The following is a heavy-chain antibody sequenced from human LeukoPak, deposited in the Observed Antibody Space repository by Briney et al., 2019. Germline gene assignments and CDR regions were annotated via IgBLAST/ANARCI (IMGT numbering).Heavy chain of an antibody. J-gene: IGHJ4*02. V-gene: IGHV1-69*06. CDR1: GGTFSSYA. CDR2: IIPIFGTA. D-gene: IGHD3-22*01. CDR3: SYYYDSSGYYSQGDY. Sequence: SVKVSCKASGGTFSSYAISWVRQAPGQGLEWMGGIIPIFGTANYAQKFQGRVTITADKSTSTAYMELSSLRSEDTAVYYCSYYYDSSGYYSQGDYWGQGTLVTVSS.